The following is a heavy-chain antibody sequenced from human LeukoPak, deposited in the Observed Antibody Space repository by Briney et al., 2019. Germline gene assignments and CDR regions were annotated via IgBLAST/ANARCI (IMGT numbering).Heavy chain of an antibody. D-gene: IGHD3-10*01. CDR1: GDSISSNY. CDR2: IYYSGST. J-gene: IGHJ5*02. V-gene: IGHV4-59*01. Sequence: PSETLPLTCSVSGDSISSNYWSWIRQPPGKGLEWIGYIYYSGSTNYNPSLKSRVTISVDTSKNQFSLKLSSVTAADTAVYYCARDEYYGSGNWFDPWGQGTLVTVSS. CDR3: ARDEYYGSGNWFDP.